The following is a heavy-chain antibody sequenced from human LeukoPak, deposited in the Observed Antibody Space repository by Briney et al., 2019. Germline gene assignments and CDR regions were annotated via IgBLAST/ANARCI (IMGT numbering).Heavy chain of an antibody. D-gene: IGHD1-26*01. J-gene: IGHJ4*02. CDR2: INHSGST. Sequence: SETLSLTCTVSGGSISSSSYYWSWIRQPPGKGLEWIGEINHSGSTNYNPSLKSRVTISVDTSKNQFSLKLSSVTAADTAVYYCARGPLSGSYYRGLFDYWGQGTLVTVSS. CDR3: ARGPLSGSYYRGLFDY. V-gene: IGHV4-39*07. CDR1: GGSISSSSYY.